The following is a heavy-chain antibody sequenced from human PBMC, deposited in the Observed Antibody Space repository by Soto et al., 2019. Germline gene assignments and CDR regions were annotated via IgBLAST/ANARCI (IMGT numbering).Heavy chain of an antibody. Sequence: QVQLQQWGAGLLKPSETLSLTCAVYGGSFSGYYWSWIRQPPGKGLEWIGEINHSGSTNYNPSLKSRVTISVDTSKNQFSLKLSSVTAADTAVYYCARTLIAAAGVFGYWGQGTLVTVSS. CDR2: INHSGST. CDR1: GGSFSGYY. D-gene: IGHD6-13*01. CDR3: ARTLIAAAGVFGY. V-gene: IGHV4-34*01. J-gene: IGHJ4*02.